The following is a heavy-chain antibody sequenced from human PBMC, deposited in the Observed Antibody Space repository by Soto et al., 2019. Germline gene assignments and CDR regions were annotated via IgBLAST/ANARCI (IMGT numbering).Heavy chain of an antibody. Sequence: LRLSCTASGFTFTSHWMSWARQAPGKGLEWVANIKQDGSEKRYVDSVKGRFTISRDNGKDSLDLQMNSLRVEDTAVYYCARYSYSSGPQDLWGRGTLVTVSS. V-gene: IGHV3-7*03. CDR3: ARYSYSSGPQDL. D-gene: IGHD6-19*01. CDR1: GFTFTSHW. CDR2: IKQDGSEK. J-gene: IGHJ5*02.